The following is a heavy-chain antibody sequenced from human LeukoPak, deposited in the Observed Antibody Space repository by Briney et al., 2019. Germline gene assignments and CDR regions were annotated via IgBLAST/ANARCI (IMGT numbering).Heavy chain of an antibody. CDR3: ARGTRPYDILTGYYSGDLDY. CDR2: ISAYNGNT. V-gene: IGHV1-18*01. D-gene: IGHD3-9*01. J-gene: IGHJ4*02. CDR1: GYTFTSYG. Sequence: ASVKVSFKSSGYTFTSYGISWVRQAPGQGLEWMGWISAYNGNTNYAQKLQGRVTMTTDTSTSTAYMELRSLRSDDTAVYYCARGTRPYDILTGYYSGDLDYWGQGTLVTVSS.